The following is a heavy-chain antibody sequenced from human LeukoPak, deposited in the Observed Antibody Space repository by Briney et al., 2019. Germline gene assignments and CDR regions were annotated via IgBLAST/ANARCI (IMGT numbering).Heavy chain of an antibody. V-gene: IGHV1-46*01. CDR1: GYTFTSYY. D-gene: IGHD5-12*01. J-gene: IGHJ3*02. Sequence: ASVKVSCKASGYTFTSYYMHWVRQAPGQGLEWMGIINPSGGSTSYAQKFQGRVTMTRDTSTSTVYMELSSLRSEDTAVYYCARDLVDIVATINAFDIWGQGTMVTVSS. CDR2: INPSGGST. CDR3: ARDLVDIVATINAFDI.